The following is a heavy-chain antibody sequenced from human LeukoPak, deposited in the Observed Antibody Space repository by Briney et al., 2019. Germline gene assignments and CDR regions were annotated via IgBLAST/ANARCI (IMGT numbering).Heavy chain of an antibody. CDR3: ASTSVLLWFGELRSYYYYGMDV. Sequence: PSETLSHTCTVSGGSISSYYWSWIRQPPGKGLEWIGYIYYSGSTNYNPSLKSRVTISVDTSKNQFSLKLSSVTAADTAVYYCASTSVLLWFGELRSYYYYGMDVWGQGTTVTVSS. CDR2: IYYSGST. D-gene: IGHD3-10*01. V-gene: IGHV4-59*08. J-gene: IGHJ6*02. CDR1: GGSISSYY.